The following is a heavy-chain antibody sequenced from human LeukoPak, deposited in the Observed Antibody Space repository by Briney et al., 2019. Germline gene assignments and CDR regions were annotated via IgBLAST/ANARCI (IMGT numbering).Heavy chain of an antibody. J-gene: IGHJ6*02. D-gene: IGHD1-26*01. CDR2: ISSNSDYI. V-gene: IGHV3-21*01. Sequence: PGGSLRLSCAASGFTFSSYNMNWVRQAPGKGLEWVSSISSNSDYIYYADSVKGRFTMSRDNAKNSLYVQMISLRAEDTAVYYCARTLLGEPYGMDVWGQGTTVTVSS. CDR1: GFTFSSYN. CDR3: ARTLLGEPYGMDV.